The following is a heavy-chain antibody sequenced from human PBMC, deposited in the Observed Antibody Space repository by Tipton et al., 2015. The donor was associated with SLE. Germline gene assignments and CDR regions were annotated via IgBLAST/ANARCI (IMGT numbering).Heavy chain of an antibody. J-gene: IGHJ3*02. CDR1: GFTVSSNY. D-gene: IGHD6-6*01. CDR3: ARDHLSNYSSSTIDAFDI. Sequence: SLRLSCAASGFTVSSNYMSWVRQAPGKGLEWVSVIYSGGSTYYADSVKGRFTISRDNSKNTLYLQMNSLRAEDTAVYYCARDHLSNYSSSTIDAFDIWGQGTMVPVSS. CDR2: IYSGGST. V-gene: IGHV3-66*02.